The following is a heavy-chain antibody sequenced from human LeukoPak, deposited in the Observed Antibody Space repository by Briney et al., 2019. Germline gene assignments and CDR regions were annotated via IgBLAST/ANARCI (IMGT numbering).Heavy chain of an antibody. CDR2: ISSSSSYI. CDR1: GFTFDDYG. V-gene: IGHV3-21*01. J-gene: IGHJ5*02. D-gene: IGHD5-18*01. CDR3: ARADTAILRFDP. Sequence: GGSLRLSCAASGFTFDDYGLSWVRQAPGKGLEWVSSISSSSSYIYYADSVKGRFTISRDNAKNSLYLQMNSLRAEDTAVYYCARADTAILRFDPWGQGTLVTVSS.